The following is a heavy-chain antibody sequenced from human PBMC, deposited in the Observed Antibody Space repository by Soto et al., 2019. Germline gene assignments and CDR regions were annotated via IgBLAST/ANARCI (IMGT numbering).Heavy chain of an antibody. J-gene: IGHJ3*02. CDR1: GFTFSSYS. V-gene: IGHV3-21*01. CDR2: ISSDSDYI. CDR3: ARDNGDYDAFDI. Sequence: GGSLRLSCAASGFTFSSYSINWVRQAPGKGLEWVSSISSDSDYIYYAGSVKGRFTISSDNAKNSLYLQMNSLRAEDTAVYYCARDNGDYDAFDIWGQGTMVTVSS. D-gene: IGHD4-17*01.